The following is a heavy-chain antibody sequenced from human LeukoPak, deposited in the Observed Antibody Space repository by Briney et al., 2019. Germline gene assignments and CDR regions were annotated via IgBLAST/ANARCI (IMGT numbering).Heavy chain of an antibody. V-gene: IGHV4-34*01. CDR1: GGSFSGYY. CDR2: INHSGST. Sequence: SETLSLTCAVYGGSFSGYYWSWIRQPPGKGLEWIGEINHSGSTNYNPSLKSRVTISVDTSKNQFSLKLTSVTAAGTAVYYCARIPSPGWFDPWGQGTLVTVSS. CDR3: ARIPSPGWFDP. J-gene: IGHJ5*02.